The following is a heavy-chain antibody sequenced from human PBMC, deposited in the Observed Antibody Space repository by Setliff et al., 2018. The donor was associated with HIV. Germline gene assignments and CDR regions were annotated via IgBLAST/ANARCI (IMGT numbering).Heavy chain of an antibody. CDR3: ARHAAGPDGPFDY. CDR2: VYHTGST. Sequence: SETLSLTCGVSGYSMSSGYYWGWIRQPPGKGLEWIGNVYHTGSTYYNPSLKSRVTISVDTSKNQFSLKLSSVIAADTAVYYGARHAAGPDGPFDYWGQGTLVTVSS. V-gene: IGHV4-38-2*01. CDR1: GYSMSSGYY. D-gene: IGHD2-2*01. J-gene: IGHJ4*02.